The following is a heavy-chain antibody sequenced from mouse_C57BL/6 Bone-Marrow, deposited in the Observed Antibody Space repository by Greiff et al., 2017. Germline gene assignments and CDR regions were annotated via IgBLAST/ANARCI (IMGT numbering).Heavy chain of an antibody. CDR1: GYTFTSYG. CDR2: IYPRSGNT. Sequence: VQLQQSGAELARPGASVKLSCKASGYTFTSYGISWVKQRTGQGLEWIGEIYPRSGNTYYNEKFKGKATLTADKSSSPAYMELRSLTSEDSAVYFCARVPPLWPFDYWGQGTTLTVSS. J-gene: IGHJ2*01. D-gene: IGHD1-1*01. V-gene: IGHV1-81*01. CDR3: ARVPPLWPFDY.